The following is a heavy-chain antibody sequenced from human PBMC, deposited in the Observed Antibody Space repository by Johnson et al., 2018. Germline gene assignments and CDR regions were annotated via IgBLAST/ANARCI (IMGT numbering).Heavy chain of an antibody. CDR3: EKVRGDILTSYYMDV. J-gene: IGHJ6*03. V-gene: IGHV3-30*18. CDR2: ISYDGSNK. Sequence: QVQLVQSGGGVVQPGRSLRLSCAASGFTFSSYGMHWVRQAPGKGLEWVTIISYDGSNKSYADSVKGRFTISRDNSKNTLYLQMNRRWAEDTAVYYCEKVRGDILTSYYMDVWGKGTTVTVSS. CDR1: GFTFSSYG. D-gene: IGHD3-9*01.